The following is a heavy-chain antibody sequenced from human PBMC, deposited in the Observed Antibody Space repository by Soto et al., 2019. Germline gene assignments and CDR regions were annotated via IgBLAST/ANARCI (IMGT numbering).Heavy chain of an antibody. CDR3: ARGEVATLYYFGY. D-gene: IGHD5-12*01. V-gene: IGHV1-46*01. CDR1: GYTFTNYA. J-gene: IGHJ4*02. Sequence: ASVKVSCKASGYTFTNYAMHWVRQAPGQRLEWMGIINPSNGGTRYAQKFQGRVTMTRDTSTSTVYMELSSLGSEDTAVYYCARGEVATLYYFGYWGQGTLVTVSS. CDR2: INPSNGGT.